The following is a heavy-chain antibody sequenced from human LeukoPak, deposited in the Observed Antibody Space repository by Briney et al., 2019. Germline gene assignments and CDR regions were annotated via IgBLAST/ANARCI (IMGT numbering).Heavy chain of an antibody. CDR2: INPEGSQT. Sequence: GGSLRLSCAGSGLTFSSSWMNWVRQAPGKGLEWVANINPEGSQTRFVDSVMGRFTMSRDNAKNSLYLQMNSLRVEDTAVFYCAAWTDRGYNFWGQGTVVTVSS. V-gene: IGHV3-7*01. CDR3: AAWTDRGYNF. J-gene: IGHJ4*02. D-gene: IGHD5-24*01. CDR1: GLTFSSSW.